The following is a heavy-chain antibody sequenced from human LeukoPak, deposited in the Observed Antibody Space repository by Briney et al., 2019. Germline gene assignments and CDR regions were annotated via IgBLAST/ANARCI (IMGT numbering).Heavy chain of an antibody. V-gene: IGHV4-34*01. CDR1: GGSFSGYY. Sequence: SETLSLTCAVYGGSFSGYYWSWIRQPPGKGLEWIGEINHSGSTNYNPSLKSRVTISVDTSKNQFSLKLSSVTAADTAVYYCARHGGYNSSWYSWVWFDPWGQGTLVTVSS. CDR2: INHSGST. D-gene: IGHD6-13*01. CDR3: ARHGGYNSSWYSWVWFDP. J-gene: IGHJ5*02.